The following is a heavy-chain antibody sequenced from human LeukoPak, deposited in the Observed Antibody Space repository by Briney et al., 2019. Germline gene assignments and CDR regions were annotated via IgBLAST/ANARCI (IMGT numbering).Heavy chain of an antibody. CDR3: AKDYEPLVGVHRWGDWFDP. V-gene: IGHV4-39*07. Sequence: SETLSLTCTASGGSISSSSYYWGWIRQPPGKGLEWIGSIYYSGSTYYNPSLKSRVTISVDTSKNQFSLKLSSVTAADTAVYYCAKDYEPLVGVHRWGDWFDPWGQGTLVTVSS. CDR2: IYYSGST. D-gene: IGHD1-26*01. J-gene: IGHJ5*02. CDR1: GGSISSSSYY.